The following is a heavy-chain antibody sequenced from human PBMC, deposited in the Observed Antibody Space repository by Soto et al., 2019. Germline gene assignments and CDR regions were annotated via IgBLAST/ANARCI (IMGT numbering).Heavy chain of an antibody. CDR3: ARGRASGSYYLLDY. V-gene: IGHV1-8*01. CDR1: GNTFDSYG. CDR2: INPNSGNI. Sequence: ASVKVSCKASGNTFDSYGSNWVRQATGHGLEWMGWINPNSGNIGYAQKFQGRVTMTRDTAIRTAYMEVSRLRSDDTAVYYCARGRASGSYYLLDYWGQGTLVTVSS. D-gene: IGHD3-10*01. J-gene: IGHJ4*02.